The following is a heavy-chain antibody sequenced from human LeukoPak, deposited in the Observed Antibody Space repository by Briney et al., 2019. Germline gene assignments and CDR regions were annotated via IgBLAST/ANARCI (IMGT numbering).Heavy chain of an antibody. CDR2: INPAGDT. J-gene: IGHJ6*02. CDR1: GFTFSTYD. D-gene: IGHD2-15*01. Sequence: GGSLRLSCAASGFTFSTYDMHWVRQATGKGLERVSGINPAGDTYYPGSVKGRFTISREDAKNSFYLQMNSLRVGDTAVYYCARGDCSGGSCSSMDVWGQGTTVTVSS. CDR3: ARGDCSGGSCSSMDV. V-gene: IGHV3-13*04.